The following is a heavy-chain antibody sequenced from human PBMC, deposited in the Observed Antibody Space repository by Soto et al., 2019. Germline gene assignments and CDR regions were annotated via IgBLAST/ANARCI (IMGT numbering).Heavy chain of an antibody. Sequence: QIQLVQSGAEVKVPGASVKVSCRASGYTFNKYGITWVRQAPGQGLEWMGWITADNGDSKFAEKLQGRLSMTIDTSTNTCYMELRNLRSDDTALYYCARRTLGSAIGIGDYWGQGTLVTVSS. V-gene: IGHV1-18*01. J-gene: IGHJ4*02. CDR3: ARRTLGSAIGIGDY. CDR2: ITADNGDS. CDR1: GYTFNKYG. D-gene: IGHD7-27*01.